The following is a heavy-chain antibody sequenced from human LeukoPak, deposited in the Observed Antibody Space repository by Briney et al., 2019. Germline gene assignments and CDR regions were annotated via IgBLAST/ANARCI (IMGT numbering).Heavy chain of an antibody. D-gene: IGHD4-17*01. J-gene: IGHJ5*02. Sequence: GGSLRLSCAASGFTFSNYAMSWVRQAPAKGLDWVSGISTSGGNTYYADSVKGRFTISRDNSKNTLYLQMNSLRAEDTALYYCAKDLTDDDYVGWFDPWGQGTLVTVSS. CDR2: ISTSGGNT. CDR3: AKDLTDDDYVGWFDP. CDR1: GFTFSNYA. V-gene: IGHV3-23*01.